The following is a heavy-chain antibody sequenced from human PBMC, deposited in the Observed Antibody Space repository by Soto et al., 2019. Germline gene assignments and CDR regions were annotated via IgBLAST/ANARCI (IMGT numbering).Heavy chain of an antibody. V-gene: IGHV3-48*02. D-gene: IGHD4-17*01. Sequence: EVQLVESGGGLVQPGGSLRLSCAASGFTFSTYSMNWVRQAPGKGLEWVSYISSSSSTIYYADSVKGRFTISRDNAKNSLYLQMNSLRDEDTAVYFCASDPFTYGDYGPFDYWGQGALVTVSS. CDR2: ISSSSSTI. J-gene: IGHJ4*02. CDR1: GFTFSTYS. CDR3: ASDPFTYGDYGPFDY.